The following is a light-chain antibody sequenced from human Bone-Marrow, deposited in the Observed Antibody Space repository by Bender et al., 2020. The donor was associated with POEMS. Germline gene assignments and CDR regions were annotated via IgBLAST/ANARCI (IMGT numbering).Light chain of an antibody. CDR2: EVS. CDR1: SSDVGAYDF. J-gene: IGLJ2*01. Sequence: QSVLTQPPSASGTPGQSVIISCSGTSSDVGAYDFVSWYQQHPGKAPKLLIYEVSKRPSGVPDRFSGSKSGNTASLTVSGLLAEDEADYYCSSYADTNKPLFGGGTKVTVL. CDR3: SSYADTNKPL. V-gene: IGLV2-8*01.